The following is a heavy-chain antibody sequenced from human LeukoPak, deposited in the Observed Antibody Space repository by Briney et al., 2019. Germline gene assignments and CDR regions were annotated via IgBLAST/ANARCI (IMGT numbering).Heavy chain of an antibody. D-gene: IGHD3-22*01. CDR3: AKGGLGHYYDSRGYYLDYYYYMDV. V-gene: IGHV3-23*01. J-gene: IGHJ6*03. Sequence: GGSLRLSCAASGLTFSNYAMNWVRQAPGKGLEWVSGISGKDGSAYYAGSVKGRFTVSSDNSKNTLYLQMNSLRAEDTAVYYCAKGGLGHYYDSRGYYLDYYYYMDVWGKGTTVTVSS. CDR1: GLTFSNYA. CDR2: ISGKDGSA.